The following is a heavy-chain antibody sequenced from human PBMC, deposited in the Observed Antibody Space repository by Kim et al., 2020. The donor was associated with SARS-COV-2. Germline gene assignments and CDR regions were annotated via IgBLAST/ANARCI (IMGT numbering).Heavy chain of an antibody. Sequence: GGSLRLSCAASGFTFSSYGMHWVRQAPGKGLEWVAVIWYDGSNKYYADSVKGRFTISRDNSKNTLYLQMNSLRAEDTAVYYCARESITGITDGMDVWGQGTTVTVSS. CDR3: ARESITGITDGMDV. V-gene: IGHV3-33*01. CDR1: GFTFSSYG. CDR2: IWYDGSNK. D-gene: IGHD1-20*01. J-gene: IGHJ6*02.